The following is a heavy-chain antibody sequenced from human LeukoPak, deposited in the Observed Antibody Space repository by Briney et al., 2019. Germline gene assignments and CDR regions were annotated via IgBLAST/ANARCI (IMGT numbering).Heavy chain of an antibody. D-gene: IGHD2-8*01. CDR3: GREDRIVLGNDAFDI. Sequence: GGSLRLSCAASGFTVSSYWMNWLPQAPGMGLVWVSRISSGGGTISYTDSVRGRFTIYRDTAKNTLFLQMYSLRSEDTAVYYCGREDRIVLGNDAFDIWGQGTMVTVSS. V-gene: IGHV3-74*01. J-gene: IGHJ3*02. CDR2: ISSGGGTI. CDR1: GFTVSSYW.